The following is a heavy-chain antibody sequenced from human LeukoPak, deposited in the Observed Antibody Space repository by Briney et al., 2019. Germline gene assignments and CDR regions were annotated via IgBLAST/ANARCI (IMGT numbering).Heavy chain of an antibody. Sequence: SETLSLTCAVYGGSFSGYYWSWIRQPPGKGLEWIGEINHSGSTNYNPSLKSRVTISVDTPKNQFSLKLSSVTAADTAVYYCARGGTLQRGYSYGVRKIHFDYWGQGTLVTVSS. CDR1: GGSFSGYY. V-gene: IGHV4-34*01. CDR2: INHSGST. J-gene: IGHJ4*02. D-gene: IGHD5-18*01. CDR3: ARGGTLQRGYSYGVRKIHFDY.